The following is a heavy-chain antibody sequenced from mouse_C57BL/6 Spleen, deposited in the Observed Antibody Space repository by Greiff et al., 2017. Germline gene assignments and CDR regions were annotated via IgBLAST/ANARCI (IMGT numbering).Heavy chain of an antibody. CDR1: GFTFSSYG. J-gene: IGHJ4*01. Sequence: EVKLVESGGDLVKPGGSLKLSCAASGFTFSSYGMSWVRQTPDKRLEWVATISSGGSYTSYPDSVKGRFTISRDNAKNTLYLQMSSLKSEDTAMYYCARHFTTVVATPYYYAMDYWGQGTSVTVSS. D-gene: IGHD1-1*01. CDR2: ISSGGSYT. CDR3: ARHFTTVVATPYYYAMDY. V-gene: IGHV5-6*01.